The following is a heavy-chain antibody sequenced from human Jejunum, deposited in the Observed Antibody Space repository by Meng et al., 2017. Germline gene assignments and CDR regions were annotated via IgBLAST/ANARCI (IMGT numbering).Heavy chain of an antibody. D-gene: IGHD4/OR15-4a*01. Sequence: QTHLQDPGPGPVRPSQTLSLTCTVSGGSISSSFHYWSWIRQHPGKGLEWIGFIYYNGNTYYKPSLKSRVTISVDTSKNQFSLKLSSVTAADTAVYFCAKGDDSGAYYDYWGQGTLVTVSS. CDR2: IYYNGNT. J-gene: IGHJ4*02. V-gene: IGHV4-31*03. CDR1: GGSISSSFHY. CDR3: AKGDDSGAYYDY.